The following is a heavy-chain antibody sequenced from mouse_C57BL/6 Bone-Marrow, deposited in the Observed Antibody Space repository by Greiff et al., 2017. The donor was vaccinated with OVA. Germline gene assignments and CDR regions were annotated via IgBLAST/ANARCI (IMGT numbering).Heavy chain of an antibody. D-gene: IGHD1-1*01. CDR3: ARITTVVAYYYAMDY. V-gene: IGHV1-81*01. J-gene: IGHJ4*01. CDR2: IYPRSGNT. CDR1: GYTFTSYG. Sequence: VKLQQSGAELARPGASVKLSCKASGYTFTSYGISWVKQRTGQGLEWIGEIYPRSGNTYYNEKFKGKATLTADKSSSTAYMELRSLTSEDSAVYFCARITTVVAYYYAMDYWGQGTSVTVSS.